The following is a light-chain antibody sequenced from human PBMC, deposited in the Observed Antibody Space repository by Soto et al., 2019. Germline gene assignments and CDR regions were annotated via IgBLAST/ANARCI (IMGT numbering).Light chain of an antibody. CDR3: QQYNNWWT. Sequence: EIVMTQSPATLSVSPGERATRACRASQSVNSNLAWYQQKPGQAPRHLISGASTRATGIPARFSGSGSETEFTLTISSLQSEDFAVYYCQQYNNWWTFGQGTKVEMK. J-gene: IGKJ1*01. CDR2: GAS. CDR1: QSVNSN. V-gene: IGKV3-15*01.